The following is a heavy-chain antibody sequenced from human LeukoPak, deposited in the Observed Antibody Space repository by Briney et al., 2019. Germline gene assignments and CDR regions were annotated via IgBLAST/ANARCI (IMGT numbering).Heavy chain of an antibody. CDR2: IYYSGST. Sequence: SETLSLTCTVSGGSLSSGSYYWRWIRQPPGKGLEWIGHIYYSGSTNYNPSLKSRVTISVDTSKNQFTLKLSSVTAADTAVYYCATGYYYDSTQLDYWGQGTLVTVSS. J-gene: IGHJ4*02. D-gene: IGHD3-22*01. CDR1: GGSLSSGSYY. V-gene: IGHV4-61*01. CDR3: ATGYYYDSTQLDY.